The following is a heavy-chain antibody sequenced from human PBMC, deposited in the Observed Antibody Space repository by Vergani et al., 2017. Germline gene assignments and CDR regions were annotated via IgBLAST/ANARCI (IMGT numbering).Heavy chain of an antibody. CDR3: SVVNTETNGHLYYYYYMDV. Sequence: QVQLQQWGGGLLKPLETLSLTCVVNGGSFTSYHWTWIRQSPGEGLEWVGDIDHTGRPDFNPSLKSRLTMSVDKTRNQFPLTLNSVTATDTAIYFCSVVNTETNGHLYYYYYMDVWGQGTAVTVS. J-gene: IGHJ6*03. CDR1: GGSFTSYH. V-gene: IGHV4-34*01. D-gene: IGHD4-11*01. CDR2: IDHTGRP.